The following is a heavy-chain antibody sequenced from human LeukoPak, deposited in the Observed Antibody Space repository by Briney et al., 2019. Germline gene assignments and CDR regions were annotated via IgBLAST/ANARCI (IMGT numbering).Heavy chain of an antibody. J-gene: IGHJ6*02. CDR3: AKDIAHYYGMAV. CDR2: ISWNSGSI. V-gene: IGHV3-9*01. CDR1: GFTFYNYA. Sequence: GGSLRLSCAVSGFTFYNYAMHWVRQAPGKGLEWVSGISWNSGSIGYADSVKGRFTISRDNAENSLYLQMNSLRAEDTALYYCAKDIAHYYGMAVWGQGTTVTVSS.